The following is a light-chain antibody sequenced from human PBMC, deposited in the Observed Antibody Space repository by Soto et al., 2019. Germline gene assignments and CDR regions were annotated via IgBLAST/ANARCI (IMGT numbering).Light chain of an antibody. Sequence: DIVMTQSPDSLAVSLGERATINCKYSQSVLFSSDNKNYLAWYQQKAGQPPKLLIYWASTRESGVPDRFSGSGSGTDFPLTISSLQAEDAAVYYCQQFYNTPQTFGQGTKLEI. CDR1: QSVLFSSDNKNY. J-gene: IGKJ2*01. CDR3: QQFYNTPQT. CDR2: WAS. V-gene: IGKV4-1*01.